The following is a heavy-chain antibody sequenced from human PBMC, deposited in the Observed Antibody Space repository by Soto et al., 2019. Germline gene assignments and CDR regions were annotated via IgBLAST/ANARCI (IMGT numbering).Heavy chain of an antibody. CDR1: GFTFSSYG. D-gene: IGHD3-3*01. J-gene: IGHJ6*02. CDR2: ISYDGSNK. Sequence: GSLRLSCAASGFTFSSYGMHWVRQAPGKGLEWVAVISYDGSNKYYADSVKGRFTISRDNSKSTLYLQMNSLRAEDTAVYYCARNGRDFWSGYSGGGYYYYYGMDVWGQGTTVTVSS. CDR3: ARNGRDFWSGYSGGGYYYYYGMDV. V-gene: IGHV3-30*03.